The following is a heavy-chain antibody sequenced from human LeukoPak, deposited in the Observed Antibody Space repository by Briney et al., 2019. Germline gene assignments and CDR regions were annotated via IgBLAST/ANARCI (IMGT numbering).Heavy chain of an antibody. CDR2: ISGSGGST. CDR1: GFTFSSYA. CDR3: ARGSADYGDYVGYFDY. J-gene: IGHJ4*02. V-gene: IGHV3-23*01. Sequence: GGSLRLSCAASGFTFSSYAMSWVRQAPGKGLEWVSAISGSGGSTYYADSVKGRFTISRDNSKNTLYLQMNSLRAEDTAVYYCARGSADYGDYVGYFDYWGQGTLVTVSS. D-gene: IGHD4-17*01.